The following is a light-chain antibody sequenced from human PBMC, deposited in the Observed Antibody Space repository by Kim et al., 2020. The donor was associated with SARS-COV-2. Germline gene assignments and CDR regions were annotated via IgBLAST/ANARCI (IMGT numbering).Light chain of an antibody. Sequence: PRQSSTPSCPGAGVDVVAYNTVSCYQQYPGKAPKLLIYVVSKGPSGVPDRFSGSKSGNTASLTVSGLQAEDEADYYCSSYAGSNGVFGGGTQLTVL. V-gene: IGLV2-8*01. CDR3: SSYAGSNGV. CDR2: VVS. CDR1: GVDVVAYNT. J-gene: IGLJ3*02.